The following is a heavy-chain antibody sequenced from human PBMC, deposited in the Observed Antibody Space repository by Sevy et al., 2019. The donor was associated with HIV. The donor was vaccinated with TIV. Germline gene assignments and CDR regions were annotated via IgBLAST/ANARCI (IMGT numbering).Heavy chain of an antibody. V-gene: IGHV3-21*01. J-gene: IGHJ6*02. CDR1: GFTFSPYS. D-gene: IGHD3-3*01. Sequence: GGSLRLSCAASGFTFSPYSMNWVRQAPGKGLEWVSSISSSSSYIYYADSVKGRFIISRDNAKNSLYLQMNSLRAEDTAVYYCAREGGLVTIFGVVPRDAMDVWGQGTTVTVSS. CDR2: ISSSSSYI. CDR3: AREGGLVTIFGVVPRDAMDV.